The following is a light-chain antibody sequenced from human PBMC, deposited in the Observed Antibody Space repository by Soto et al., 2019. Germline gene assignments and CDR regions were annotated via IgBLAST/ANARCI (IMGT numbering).Light chain of an antibody. V-gene: IGKV1-33*01. J-gene: IGKJ2*01. CDR3: QQYDDLPRT. Sequence: DIQMTQSPSSLSASVGDRVTITCQASQDISNNLHWYQVKPGKAPKLLIYDASNLETGVPSRFSGSGSGTDFTFTINSLEPEDAATYYCQQYDDLPRTFGQGTKLQVK. CDR1: QDISNN. CDR2: DAS.